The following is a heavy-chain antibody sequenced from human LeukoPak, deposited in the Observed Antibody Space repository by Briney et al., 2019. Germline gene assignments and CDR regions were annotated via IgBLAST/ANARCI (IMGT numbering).Heavy chain of an antibody. CDR1: GGSISSSSYY. Sequence: SETLSLTCTVSGGSISSSSYYWGWIRQPPGKGLEWIGSIYYSGSTYYNPSLKSRVTISVDTSKNQFSLKLSSATAADTAVYYCARHGGDYDAFDIWGQGTMVTVSS. J-gene: IGHJ3*02. V-gene: IGHV4-39*01. D-gene: IGHD2-21*02. CDR2: IYYSGST. CDR3: ARHGGDYDAFDI.